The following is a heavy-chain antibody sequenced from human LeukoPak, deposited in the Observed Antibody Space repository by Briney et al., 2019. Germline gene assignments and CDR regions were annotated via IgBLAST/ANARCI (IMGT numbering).Heavy chain of an antibody. V-gene: IGHV3-7*04. CDR1: GFTLSSYW. CDR2: IKQDGSEI. CDR3: ARADYGGNLFFDY. Sequence: GSLRLSCAASGFTLSSYWMSWVRQAPGKGLGWVANIKQDGSEINYVDSVKGRFTISRDNAKNSMLLQMNSLRAEDTAVYYCARADYGGNLFFDYWGQGALVTVSS. J-gene: IGHJ4*02. D-gene: IGHD4-23*01.